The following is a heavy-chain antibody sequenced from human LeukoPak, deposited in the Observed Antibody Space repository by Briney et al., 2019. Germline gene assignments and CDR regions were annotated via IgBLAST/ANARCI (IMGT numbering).Heavy chain of an antibody. V-gene: IGHV4-39*07. CDR3: ARRYFYYYYMDV. Sequence: PSETLSLTCTVSGGSISSSSYYWGWIRQPPGKGLEWIGSIYYSGSTYYNPSLKSRVTISVDTSKNQFSLKLSSVTAADTAVYYCARRYFYYYYMDVWGKGTTVTISS. CDR2: IYYSGST. J-gene: IGHJ6*03. CDR1: GGSISSSSYY.